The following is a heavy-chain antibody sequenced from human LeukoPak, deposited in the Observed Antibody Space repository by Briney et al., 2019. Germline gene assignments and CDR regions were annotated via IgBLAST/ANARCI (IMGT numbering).Heavy chain of an antibody. V-gene: IGHV4-4*07. CDR1: GGSISSYY. Sequence: PSETLSLTCTVSGGSISSYYWSWIRQPAGKGLEWIGRIYTSGSTNYNPSLKSRVTISVDTSKNQFSLKLSSVTAADTAVYYCARGGRSSGSYFYFDYWGQGTLVTVSS. J-gene: IGHJ4*02. D-gene: IGHD3-10*01. CDR2: IYTSGST. CDR3: ARGGRSSGSYFYFDY.